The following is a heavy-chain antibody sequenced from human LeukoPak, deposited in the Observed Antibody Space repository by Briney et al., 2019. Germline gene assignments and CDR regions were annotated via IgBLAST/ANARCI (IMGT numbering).Heavy chain of an antibody. J-gene: IGHJ4*02. CDR2: ISWNSGSI. CDR1: GFTFDDYA. V-gene: IGHV3-9*01. Sequence: GGSLRLSCAASGFTFDDYAMPWVRQAPGKGLEWVSGISWNSGSIGYADSVKGRFTISRDNAKNSLYLQMNSLRVEDTALYYCAKGYSYSSSWYVDYWGQGTLVTVSS. CDR3: AKGYSYSSSWYVDY. D-gene: IGHD6-13*01.